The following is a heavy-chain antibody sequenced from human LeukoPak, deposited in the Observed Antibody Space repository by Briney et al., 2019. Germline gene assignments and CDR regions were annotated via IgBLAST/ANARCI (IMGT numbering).Heavy chain of an antibody. J-gene: IGHJ3*02. Sequence: GESLKISCKGSGYNFASYWIGWVRQMPGKGLEWMGIIYPGGSDTRYSPSFQGQVTISADKSISTAYLQWSSLKASDTAMYYCARPIAARSLQSNDAFDIWGQGTMVTVSS. D-gene: IGHD6-6*01. V-gene: IGHV5-51*01. CDR2: IYPGGSDT. CDR1: GYNFASYW. CDR3: ARPIAARSLQSNDAFDI.